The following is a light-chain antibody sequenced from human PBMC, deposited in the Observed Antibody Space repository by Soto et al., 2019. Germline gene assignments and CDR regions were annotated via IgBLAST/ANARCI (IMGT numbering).Light chain of an antibody. CDR3: MQALQTPWT. V-gene: IGKV2-28*01. CDR2: LGS. J-gene: IGKJ3*01. CDR1: QSLLHSNGYNY. Sequence: DIVMTQSPLYLPVTPGEAASISCRSSQSLLHSNGYNYLDWYLQKPGQSPQLLIYLGSNRASGVPDRFSGSGSGTDFTLKISRVEAEDVGVYYCMQALQTPWTFGPGTKVDIK.